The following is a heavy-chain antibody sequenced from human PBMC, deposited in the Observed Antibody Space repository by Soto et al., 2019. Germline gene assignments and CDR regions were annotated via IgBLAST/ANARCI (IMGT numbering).Heavy chain of an antibody. Sequence: LSLTSAVSDGSISSCGYSGSLIRQPPRKDLEGIGDSYHSGSAYYDPTLNSRVTISVDRSKTQFSLKLSSVTAADTAVYYCARSGYSSSFDYWGQGTLVTVSS. J-gene: IGHJ4*02. CDR3: ARSGYSSSFDY. D-gene: IGHD6-13*01. CDR1: DGSISSCGYS. V-gene: IGHV4-30-2*01. CDR2: SYHSGSA.